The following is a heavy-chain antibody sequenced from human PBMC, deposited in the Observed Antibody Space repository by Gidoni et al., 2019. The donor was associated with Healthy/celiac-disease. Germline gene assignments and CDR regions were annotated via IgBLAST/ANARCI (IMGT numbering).Heavy chain of an antibody. V-gene: IGHV4-39*07. CDR1: GGSISSSSYY. J-gene: IGHJ4*02. D-gene: IGHD4-4*01. CDR2: IYYSGST. CDR3: ARGGAVGVVTTPLDY. Sequence: QLQLQESGPGLVKPSETLSLTCTVSGGSISSSSYYWGWIRQPPGKGLEWIGSIYYSGSTYYNPSLKSRVTISVDTSKNQFSLKLSSVTAADTAVYYCARGGAVGVVTTPLDYWGQGTLVTVSS.